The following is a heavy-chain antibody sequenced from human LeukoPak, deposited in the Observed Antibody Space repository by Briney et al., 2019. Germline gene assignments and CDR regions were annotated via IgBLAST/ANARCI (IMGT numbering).Heavy chain of an antibody. Sequence: SETLSLTCSVSGGSISRSSYYWGWIRQPPGKGLEWIGSIYYSGSTYYNPSLKSRVTISVDTSKNQFSLRLSSVTAADTAVYYCARGDDAFDIWGQGTMVTVSS. D-gene: IGHD3-16*01. J-gene: IGHJ3*02. CDR3: ARGDDAFDI. CDR2: IYYSGST. CDR1: GGSISRSSYY. V-gene: IGHV4-39*07.